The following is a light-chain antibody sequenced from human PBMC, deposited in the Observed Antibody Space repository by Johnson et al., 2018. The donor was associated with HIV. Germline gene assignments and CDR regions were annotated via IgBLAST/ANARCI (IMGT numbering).Light chain of an antibody. J-gene: IGLJ1*01. CDR3: GTGDSSLNAFV. V-gene: IGLV1-51*01. CDR2: DNN. Sequence: QSVLTQPPSMSAAPGQRVTISCSGSSSNIGNNYLSWYQQLPGTAPKLLIYDNNRRPSGIPDRFSGSKSDTSATLGITGLQTGDEADYYCGTGDSSLNAFVFGAGTRVTVL. CDR1: SSNIGNNY.